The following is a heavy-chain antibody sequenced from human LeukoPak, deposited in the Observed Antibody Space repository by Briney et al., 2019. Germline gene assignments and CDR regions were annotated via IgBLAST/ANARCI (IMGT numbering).Heavy chain of an antibody. Sequence: GGSLRLSCTASGLTVSSIYMSWVRQAPGKGLQWVSVIYTGGYTFYADSVKGRFTISRDNSKSTLYLQMNSLRAGDTAVYYCASPGGGDYYNSWGQGTLVTVSS. CDR3: ASPGGGDYYNS. J-gene: IGHJ4*02. D-gene: IGHD3-10*01. CDR1: GLTVSSIY. V-gene: IGHV3-53*01. CDR2: IYTGGYT.